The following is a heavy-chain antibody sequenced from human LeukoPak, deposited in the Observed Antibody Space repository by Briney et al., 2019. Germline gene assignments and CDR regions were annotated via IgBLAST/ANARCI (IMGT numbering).Heavy chain of an antibody. D-gene: IGHD3-10*01. CDR1: GYTFTSYG. J-gene: IGHJ4*02. CDR3: ARETYYYGSGSYYVDY. V-gene: IGHV1-18*01. Sequence: ASVKVSCKASGYTFTSYGISWVQQAPGQGLEWMGWISAYNGNTNYAQKLQGRVTMTTDTSTSTAYMELRSLRPDDTAVYYCARETYYYGSGSYYVDYWGQGTLVTVSS. CDR2: ISAYNGNT.